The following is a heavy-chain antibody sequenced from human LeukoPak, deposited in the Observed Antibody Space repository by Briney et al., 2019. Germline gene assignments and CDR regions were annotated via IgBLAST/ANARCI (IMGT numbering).Heavy chain of an antibody. D-gene: IGHD3-10*01. J-gene: IGHJ6*03. CDR2: IKQDGSEK. Sequence: GGSLRLSCAASGFTFSSYWMSWVRQAPGKGLEWVANIKQDGSEKYYVDSVKGRFIISRDNAKNSLYLQMNSLRAKDTAVYYCAKGAFRDQVQGYYYMDVWGKGTTVTVSS. V-gene: IGHV3-7*01. CDR1: GFTFSSYW. CDR3: AKGAFRDQVQGYYYMDV.